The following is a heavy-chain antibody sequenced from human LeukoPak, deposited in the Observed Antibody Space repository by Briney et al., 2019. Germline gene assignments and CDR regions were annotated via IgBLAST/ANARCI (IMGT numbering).Heavy chain of an antibody. CDR3: ARDRTGYFFDD. J-gene: IGHJ4*02. CDR1: GASISSGAYY. V-gene: IGHV4-31*03. Sequence: SETLSLTCTVSGASISSGAYYWIWIRQHPGKGLEWIGYIYSSGTTYYNPSLKSRVTISLDTSENQFSLKLSSVTAADTAVYFCARDRTGYFFDDWGQGTLVTVSS. CDR2: IYSSGTT.